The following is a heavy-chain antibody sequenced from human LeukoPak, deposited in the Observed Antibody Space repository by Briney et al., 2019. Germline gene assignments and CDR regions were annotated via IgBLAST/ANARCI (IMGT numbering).Heavy chain of an antibody. D-gene: IGHD6-13*01. J-gene: IGHJ2*01. Sequence: PSETLSLTCSVYGGSFSGYYLSWIRQPPGKGVEWIGFIYYSGSTNYNPSLKSRLTISVDTSKSQFSLRLSSVTAADTAVYYCTAASGSYWYFDLWGRGTLVTVSS. CDR1: GGSFSGYY. CDR3: TAASGSYWYFDL. V-gene: IGHV4-59*08. CDR2: IYYSGST.